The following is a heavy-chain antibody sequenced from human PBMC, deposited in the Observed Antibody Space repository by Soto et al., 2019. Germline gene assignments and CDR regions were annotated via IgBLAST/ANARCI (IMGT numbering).Heavy chain of an antibody. Sequence: GPTLVNPTETLTLTCTFSGFSLTSPGMCVSWIRQSPGKALEWLALIERDDDDKYYSTSLKTRLTISKDTRKNQVVLTMANMEPADTATYYCARSIRGPRRFNGMDVWGQGTTVTVSS. V-gene: IGHV2-70*13. D-gene: IGHD1-20*01. CDR3: ARSIRGPRRFNGMDV. J-gene: IGHJ6*02. CDR2: IERDDDDK. CDR1: GFSLTSPGMC.